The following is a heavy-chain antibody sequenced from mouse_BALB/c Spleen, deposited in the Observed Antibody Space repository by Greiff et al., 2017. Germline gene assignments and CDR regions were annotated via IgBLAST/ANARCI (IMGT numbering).Heavy chain of an antibody. CDR1: GYTFSSYW. V-gene: IGHV1-9*01. CDR2: ILPGSGST. D-gene: IGHD4-1*01. CDR3: ARTNWALYYAMDY. Sequence: VQLHQSGAELMKPGASVKISCKATGYTFSSYWIEWVKQRPGHGLEWIGEILPGSGSTNYNEKFKGKATFTADTSSNTAYMQLSSLTSEDSAVYYCARTNWALYYAMDYWGQGTSVTVSS. J-gene: IGHJ4*01.